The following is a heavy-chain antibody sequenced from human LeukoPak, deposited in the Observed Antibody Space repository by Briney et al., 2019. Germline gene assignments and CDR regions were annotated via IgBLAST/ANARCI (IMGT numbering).Heavy chain of an antibody. D-gene: IGHD5-18*01. J-gene: IGHJ4*02. CDR3: ARDLEHSYGYRKRAYYFDH. CDR2: IKQDGSEM. CDR1: GFTFSTYW. V-gene: IGHV3-7*04. Sequence: GGSPRLSCAASGFTFSTYWMTWVRQTPGKGLEWVANIKQDGSEMFYVDSVKGRFTISRDNAKNLLYLQMSSLRADDTAVYYCARDLEHSYGYRKRAYYFDHWGQGTLVTVSS.